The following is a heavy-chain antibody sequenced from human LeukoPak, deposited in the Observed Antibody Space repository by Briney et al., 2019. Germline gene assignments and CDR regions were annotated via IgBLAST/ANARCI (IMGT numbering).Heavy chain of an antibody. J-gene: IGHJ5*02. V-gene: IGHV1-18*01. D-gene: IGHD3-10*01. CDR3: AGVGVLWFGETNWFDP. Sequence: ASVKVSCKASGYTFTSYGISWVRQAPGQGLEWMGWISAYNGNTNYAQKLQGRVTMTTDTSTSTAYMELRSLRSDDTAVYYCAGVGVLWFGETNWFDPWGQGTLVTVSS. CDR2: ISAYNGNT. CDR1: GYTFTSYG.